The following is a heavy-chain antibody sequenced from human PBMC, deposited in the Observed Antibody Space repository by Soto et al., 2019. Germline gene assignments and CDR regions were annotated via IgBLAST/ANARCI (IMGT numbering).Heavy chain of an antibody. J-gene: IGHJ5*02. CDR3: ARGPHSSPHSTYNWFDH. CDR1: GYSFTSYW. D-gene: IGHD6-19*01. V-gene: IGHV5-51*01. CDR2: IYPGDSDT. Sequence: PXESLKISCKGCGYSFTSYWIGWVRQMPGKGLEWMGIIYPGDSDTRYSPSFQGQVTISADKSISTAYLQWSSLKASDTAMYYCARGPHSSPHSTYNWFDHWGQGTLVTVSS.